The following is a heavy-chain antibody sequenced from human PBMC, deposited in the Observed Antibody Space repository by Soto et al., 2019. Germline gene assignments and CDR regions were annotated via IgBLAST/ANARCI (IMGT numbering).Heavy chain of an antibody. J-gene: IGHJ4*02. Sequence: EVQLLESGGGLVQPGGSLRLSCAASGLTFSNYAMTWVRQAPGKGLEWVSVTSASGSRTYYADSVQGRFTISRDNSNNTLYLQMNSLRVEDTAVYFCAKGSTSNPPRFFDSWGQGTLVTVSS. CDR2: TSASGSRT. CDR3: AKGSTSNPPRFFDS. D-gene: IGHD4-4*01. CDR1: GLTFSNYA. V-gene: IGHV3-23*01.